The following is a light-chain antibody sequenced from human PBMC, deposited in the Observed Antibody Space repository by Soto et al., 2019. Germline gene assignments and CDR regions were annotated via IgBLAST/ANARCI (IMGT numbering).Light chain of an antibody. J-gene: IGKJ2*01. CDR2: DAS. Sequence: DIQMTQSPSTLSASVGDRVTITCRASQSISGWLAWYQQKPGKAPNLLISDASSFESGVPSRFSGSGSGTEFTLTISGLQPDDFATYYCQHYSSYSSFGQGTKLEIK. V-gene: IGKV1-5*01. CDR1: QSISGW. CDR3: QHYSSYSS.